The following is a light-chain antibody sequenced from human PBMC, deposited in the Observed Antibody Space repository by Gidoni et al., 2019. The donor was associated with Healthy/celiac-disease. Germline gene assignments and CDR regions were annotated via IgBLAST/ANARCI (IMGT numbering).Light chain of an antibody. CDR1: QSVSSSY. V-gene: IGKV3-20*01. CDR3: QQYGSSSFT. CDR2: GAS. Sequence: EIVLTQSPGTLSLSPGERATLSCRASQSVSSSYLALYQQKPGQAPRLLIYGASSRATGIPDRFSGSGSGTDFTLTISRLEPEDFAVYYCQQYGSSSFTFGPETKVDIK. J-gene: IGKJ3*01.